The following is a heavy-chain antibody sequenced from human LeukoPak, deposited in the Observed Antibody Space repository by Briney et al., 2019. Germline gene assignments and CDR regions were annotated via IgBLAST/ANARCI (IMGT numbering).Heavy chain of an antibody. J-gene: IGHJ4*02. D-gene: IGHD1-26*01. CDR2: ISSDGNPK. V-gene: IGHV3-30*18. CDR1: GFTFSSYG. Sequence: GGSLRLSCAASGFTFSSYGMHWVRHAPGKGLEWVAVISSDGNPKYYTDSVKGRFTISRDNSKNTLYLQMNSLTVEDTAMYYCAKDRAYTGSLWGQGTLVTVSS. CDR3: AKDRAYTGSL.